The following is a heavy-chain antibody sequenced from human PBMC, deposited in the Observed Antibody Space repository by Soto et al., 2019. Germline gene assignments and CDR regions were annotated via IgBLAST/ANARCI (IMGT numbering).Heavy chain of an antibody. V-gene: IGHV4-59*01. Sequence: SETLSLTCTVSGGSISSYYWSWIRQPPGKGLEWIGYIYYSGSTNYNPSLKSRVTISVDTSKNQFSLKLSSVTAADTAVYYCARDYYDSSGPSHWFDPWGQGTLVTVSS. J-gene: IGHJ5*02. CDR3: ARDYYDSSGPSHWFDP. CDR2: IYYSGST. D-gene: IGHD3-22*01. CDR1: GGSISSYY.